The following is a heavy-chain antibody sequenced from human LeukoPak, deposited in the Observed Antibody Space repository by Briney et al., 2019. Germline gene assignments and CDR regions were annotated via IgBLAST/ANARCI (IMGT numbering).Heavy chain of an antibody. Sequence: PSETLSLTCTVSGGSISSSSYYWGWIRQPPGKGLEWIGSIYYSGSTYYNPSLKSQVTISVDTSKNQFSLRLSSLTAADTAVYYCARHDYGDYGAFDIWGQGTMVTVSS. CDR1: GGSISSSSYY. CDR2: IYYSGST. V-gene: IGHV4-39*01. CDR3: ARHDYGDYGAFDI. J-gene: IGHJ3*02. D-gene: IGHD4-17*01.